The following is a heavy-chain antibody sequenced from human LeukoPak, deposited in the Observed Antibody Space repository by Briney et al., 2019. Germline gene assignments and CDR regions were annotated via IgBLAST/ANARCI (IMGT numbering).Heavy chain of an antibody. J-gene: IGHJ4*02. Sequence: GGSLRLSCAASGFTFSSYAMSWVRQAPGKGLEWVSAISGSGGSTYYADSVKGRFTISRDNSKNTLYLQMNSLRAEDTAVYYCAKDKVRGVIPYYFDYRGQGTLVTVSS. D-gene: IGHD3-10*01. V-gene: IGHV3-23*01. CDR3: AKDKVRGVIPYYFDY. CDR2: ISGSGGST. CDR1: GFTFSSYA.